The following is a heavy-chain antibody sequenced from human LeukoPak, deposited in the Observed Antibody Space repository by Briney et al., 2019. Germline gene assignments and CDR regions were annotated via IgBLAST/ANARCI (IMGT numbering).Heavy chain of an antibody. CDR2: IYHSGST. J-gene: IGHJ6*03. Sequence: PSETLSLTCAVSGYSVSSGYYWGWIRQPPGKGLEWIGSIYHSGSTYYNPSLKSRVTISVDTSKNQFSLKLSSVTAADTAVYYCARVDYDSWSGYSHYYYYMDVWGKGTTVTVSS. D-gene: IGHD3-3*01. V-gene: IGHV4-38-2*01. CDR1: GYSVSSGYY. CDR3: ARVDYDSWSGYSHYYYYMDV.